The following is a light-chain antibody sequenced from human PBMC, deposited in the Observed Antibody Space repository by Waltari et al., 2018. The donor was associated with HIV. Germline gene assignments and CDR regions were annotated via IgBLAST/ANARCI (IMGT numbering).Light chain of an antibody. CDR2: EVS. J-gene: IGLJ2*01. Sequence: QSALTQPPSASGSPGQSVTISCTGTRSDIGGYTHVTWYQQYPGKAPKLMIYEVSKRPSGVPDRFSGSKSANTASLTVSGLQAEDEADYYCSSYGGSANLLFGGGTKLTVL. CDR1: RSDIGGYTH. CDR3: SSYGGSANLL. V-gene: IGLV2-8*01.